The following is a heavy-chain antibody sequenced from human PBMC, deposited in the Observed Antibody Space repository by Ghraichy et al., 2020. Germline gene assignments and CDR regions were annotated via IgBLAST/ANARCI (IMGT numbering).Heavy chain of an antibody. Sequence: SCAVYGGSFSGYYWSWIRQPPGKGLEWIGEINHSGSTNYNPSLKSRVTISVDTSKNQFSLKLSSVTAADTAVYYCASSSTSYYYYGMDVWGQGTTVTVSS. V-gene: IGHV4-34*01. CDR3: ASSSTSYYYYGMDV. CDR2: INHSGST. CDR1: GGSFSGYY. J-gene: IGHJ6*02. D-gene: IGHD2-2*01.